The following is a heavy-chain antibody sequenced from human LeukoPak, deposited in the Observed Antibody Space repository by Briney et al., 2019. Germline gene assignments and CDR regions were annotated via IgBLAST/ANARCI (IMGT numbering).Heavy chain of an antibody. Sequence: SETLSLTCTVSGGSISSYYWSWIRQPPGKGLEWIGYIYYSGSTNYNPSLKSRVTISVDTSKNQFSLKLSSVTAADTAVYYCARGWWGVTAYYFDYWGQGTLVTVSS. CDR1: GGSISSYY. V-gene: IGHV4-59*01. CDR3: ARGWWGVTAYYFDY. D-gene: IGHD3-10*01. CDR2: IYYSGST. J-gene: IGHJ4*02.